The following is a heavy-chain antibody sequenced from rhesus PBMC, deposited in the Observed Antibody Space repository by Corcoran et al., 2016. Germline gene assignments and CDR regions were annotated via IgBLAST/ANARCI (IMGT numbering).Heavy chain of an antibody. D-gene: IGHD3-34*01. CDR1: GGSISDDYY. Sequence: QVQLQESGPGLVKPSETLSLTCAVSGGSISDDYYWSWIRQPPGKGLEWIGYIYGSSGGTAYTPSLKNRVTISIDTSKNRFSLKLSSVTAADTAVYYCAREGVAVFDYWGQGVLVTVSS. V-gene: IGHV4-106*01. J-gene: IGHJ4*01. CDR2: IYGSSGGT. CDR3: AREGVAVFDY.